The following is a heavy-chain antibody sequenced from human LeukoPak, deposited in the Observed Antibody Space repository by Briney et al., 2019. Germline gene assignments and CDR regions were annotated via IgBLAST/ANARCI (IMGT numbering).Heavy chain of an antibody. CDR3: ARGENSGSYQNWFDP. D-gene: IGHD1-26*01. CDR2: ISSSGSTI. Sequence: GGSLRLSCAASGFTFSTYEMNWVRQAPGKGLEWVSSISSSGSTIYYADSVKGRFTISRDNAKNSLYLQMTSLRAEDTAVYYCARGENSGSYQNWFDPWGQGTLVTVSS. V-gene: IGHV3-48*03. J-gene: IGHJ5*02. CDR1: GFTFSTYE.